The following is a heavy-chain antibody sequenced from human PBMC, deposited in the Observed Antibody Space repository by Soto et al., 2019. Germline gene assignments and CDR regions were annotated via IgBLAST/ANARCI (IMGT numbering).Heavy chain of an antibody. CDR2: IYDSGST. Sequence: TSESLSLACPVPGDSIIRGGYSWTWILQPPGKALEWIGNIYDSGSTSYNPSLKSRVTISVDRSKNQFSLKLTSVTAADTAVYFCARGSSSYYDYGMDVWGQGTTVTVSS. J-gene: IGHJ6*02. D-gene: IGHD6-6*01. CDR1: GDSIIRGGYS. CDR3: ARGSSSYYDYGMDV. V-gene: IGHV4-30-2*01.